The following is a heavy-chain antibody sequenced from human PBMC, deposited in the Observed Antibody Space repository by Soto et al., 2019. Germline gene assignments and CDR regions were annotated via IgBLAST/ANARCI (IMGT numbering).Heavy chain of an antibody. CDR2: INYRGNA. D-gene: IGHD3-9*01. V-gene: IGHV4-39*01. CDR3: ARLEGLATISYYFDF. CDR1: DDSINSDKYY. Sequence: QLQLQESGPGLVKPSETLSLTCSVSDDSINSDKYYWGWIRQPPGKGLEWIGSINYRGNAYYNPPLQPRVTISLYKSRSQFSLKLNSVTAADSAVYFCARLEGLATISYYFDFWGPGALVTVSS. J-gene: IGHJ4*02.